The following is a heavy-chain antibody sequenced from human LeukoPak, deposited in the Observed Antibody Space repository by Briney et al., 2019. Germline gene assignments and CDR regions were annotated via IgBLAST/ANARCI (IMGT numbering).Heavy chain of an antibody. Sequence: SSETLSLTCTVSGGSISSGGYYWSWIRQHPGKGLEWIGYVYYSGGTYYNPSLKSRVTISVDASKNQFSLKLSSVTAADTAVYYCASEGSINAFDIWGQGTMVTVSS. J-gene: IGHJ3*02. CDR2: VYYSGGT. V-gene: IGHV4-31*03. CDR1: GGSISSGGYY. CDR3: ASEGSINAFDI. D-gene: IGHD3-3*02.